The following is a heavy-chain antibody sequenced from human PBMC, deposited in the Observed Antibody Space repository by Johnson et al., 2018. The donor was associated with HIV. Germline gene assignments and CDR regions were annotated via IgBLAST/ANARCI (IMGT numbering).Heavy chain of an antibody. CDR2: ITSGDTTV. D-gene: IGHD5-18*01. Sequence: QVQLVESGGGLVNPGGSLRLSCAASGFTFSDYYFSWIRQAPGKGLEWLAYITSGDTTVYYADSVRGRFTISRDNAKNSLYLQMNSLRAEDTAVYYCARERVVFASHSYSYGHDAFDIWGQGTMVTVSS. V-gene: IGHV3-11*04. J-gene: IGHJ3*02. CDR3: ARERVVFASHSYSYGHDAFDI. CDR1: GFTFSDYY.